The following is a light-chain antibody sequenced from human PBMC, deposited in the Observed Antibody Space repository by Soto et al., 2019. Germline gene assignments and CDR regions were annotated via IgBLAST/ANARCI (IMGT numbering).Light chain of an antibody. CDR3: QQYSRSPPGST. V-gene: IGKV3-20*01. J-gene: IGKJ2*02. Sequence: DIVLTQSPGTLSSSPGERATLSCRASQSVSSSYLAWYQQKPGQAPRLLIYGASRRATGIPDRFSGSGSGTDFTLTISRLEPEDAAVYYCQQYSRSPPGSTFGQGTKLEIK. CDR2: GAS. CDR1: QSVSSSY.